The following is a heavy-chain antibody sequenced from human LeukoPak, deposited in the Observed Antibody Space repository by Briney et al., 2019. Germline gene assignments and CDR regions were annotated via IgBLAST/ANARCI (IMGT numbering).Heavy chain of an antibody. V-gene: IGHV4-4*07. D-gene: IGHD3-10*01. Sequence: SETLSLTCTVSGGSISNYYWSWIRQPAGKGLEWIGRIYTSGSTNYNPSLKSRVTMSVDTSKNQFSLKLSSVTAADTAVYYCARSITMVRGVIKYNWFDPWGQGTLVTVSS. CDR1: GGSISNYY. CDR3: ARSITMVRGVIKYNWFDP. J-gene: IGHJ5*02. CDR2: IYTSGST.